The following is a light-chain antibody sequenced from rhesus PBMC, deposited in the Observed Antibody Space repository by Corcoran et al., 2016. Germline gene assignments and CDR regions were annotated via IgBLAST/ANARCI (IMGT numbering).Light chain of an antibody. CDR1: QGISNA. Sequence: DIQMSQSPSSLSASVGDKVTITCRASQGISNALAWYQQKPGKARILLSYAASSLESGGPSSFSGSRSGTDLTLTISSLQPEDFATYYCQQGYSTPLTFGGGTKVELK. J-gene: IGKJ4*01. V-gene: IGKV1-33*02. CDR2: AAS. CDR3: QQGYSTPLT.